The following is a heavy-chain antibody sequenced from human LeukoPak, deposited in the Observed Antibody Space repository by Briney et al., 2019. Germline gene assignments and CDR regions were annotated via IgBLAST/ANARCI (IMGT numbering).Heavy chain of an antibody. CDR2: ISSSGSTI. V-gene: IGHV3-11*04. CDR1: GFTFSDYY. D-gene: IGHD3-22*01. Sequence: PGGSLRLSCAASGFTFSDYYMSWIRQAPGKGLEWVSYISSSGSTIYYADSMKGRFTISRDNAKNSLYLQMNSLRAEDTAVYYCARILGDYYDSSGPDYWGQGTLVTVSS. CDR3: ARILGDYYDSSGPDY. J-gene: IGHJ4*02.